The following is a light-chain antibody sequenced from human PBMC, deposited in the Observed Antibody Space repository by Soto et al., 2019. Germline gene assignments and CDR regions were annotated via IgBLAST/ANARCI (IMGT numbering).Light chain of an antibody. CDR2: DVS. CDR3: SSCSSSYSYV. V-gene: IGLV2-18*02. Sequence: QSVLTQPPSVSGSPGQPVSISCTGPSSDFGTYNGISWYQQPPGTAPKLMIYDVSNRPSGVPDRFSGSKSGNTASLTISGLQAEDEGDYYCSSCSSSYSYVFGTRNEVIV. CDR1: SSDFGTYNG. J-gene: IGLJ1*01.